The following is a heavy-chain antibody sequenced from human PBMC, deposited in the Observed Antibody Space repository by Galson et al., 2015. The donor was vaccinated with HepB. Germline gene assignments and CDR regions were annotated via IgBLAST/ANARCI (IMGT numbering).Heavy chain of an antibody. CDR3: ARERGYCSGGSCYSYYFDY. J-gene: IGHJ4*02. Sequence: SVKVSCKASGYTFTGYYMHWVRQAPGQGLERMGRINPNSGGTNYAQKFQGRVTMTRDTSISTAYMELSRLRSDDTAVYYCARERGYCSGGSCYSYYFDYWGQGTLVTVSS. CDR1: GYTFTGYY. CDR2: INPNSGGT. V-gene: IGHV1-2*06. D-gene: IGHD2-15*01.